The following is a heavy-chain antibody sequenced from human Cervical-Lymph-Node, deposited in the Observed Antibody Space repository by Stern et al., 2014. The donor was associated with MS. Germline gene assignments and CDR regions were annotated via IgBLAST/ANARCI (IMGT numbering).Heavy chain of an antibody. V-gene: IGHV3-23*04. CDR1: GFTFINYA. CDR3: AKHRAGYKTDNDY. Sequence: EVQLVESGGGLVQPGGSLRLSCAASGFTFINYAMSWVRQAPGKGLEWVSVISGGGGTTFYADSVKGRFTISGDNSKSTLYLQMNSLRAEDTAVYYCAKHRAGYKTDNDYWGQGTLVTVSS. J-gene: IGHJ4*02. D-gene: IGHD5-24*01. CDR2: ISGGGGTT.